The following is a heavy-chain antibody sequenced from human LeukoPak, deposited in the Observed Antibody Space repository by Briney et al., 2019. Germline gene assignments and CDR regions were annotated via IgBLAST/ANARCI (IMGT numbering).Heavy chain of an antibody. CDR3: ARDENWGFNY. J-gene: IGHJ4*02. CDR1: GFTFSSYT. CDR2: ISKSSGTM. Sequence: PGGSLRLSCAAPGFTFSSYTMNWVRQAPGKGLEWVSYISKSSGTMSYADSVKGRFTISRDNAKNSLFLQMNSLRDEDTAVYYCARDENWGFNYWGQGTLVTVSS. D-gene: IGHD7-27*01. V-gene: IGHV3-48*02.